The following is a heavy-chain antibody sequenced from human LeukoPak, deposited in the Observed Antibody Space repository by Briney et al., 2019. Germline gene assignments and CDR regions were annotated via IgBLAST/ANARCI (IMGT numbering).Heavy chain of an antibody. J-gene: IGHJ4*02. D-gene: IGHD2-15*01. V-gene: IGHV1-2*06. CDR3: ARDFSSSYCSGGSCYSGEY. Sequence: ASVKVSCKASGYTFTGYYMHWVRQAPGQGLEWMGRINPNSGGTNYAQKFQGRVTMTRDTSISTAYMELSRLRSDDTAVYYCARDFSSSYCSGGSCYSGEYWGQGTLVTVSS. CDR1: GYTFTGYY. CDR2: INPNSGGT.